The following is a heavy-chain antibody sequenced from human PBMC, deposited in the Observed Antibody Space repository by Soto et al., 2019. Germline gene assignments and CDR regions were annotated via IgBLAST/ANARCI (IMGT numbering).Heavy chain of an antibody. D-gene: IGHD3-22*01. V-gene: IGHV3-23*01. CDR3: AKDYYNESTGLFFDS. J-gene: IGHJ4*02. CDR1: GFSLGRYA. Sequence: EVQLLESGGALVQPGGSLRLSCEASGFSLGRYAMSWVRQAPGKGLEWISVISASGSSVSYADSVKGRFTISKDNSENTLFLQVNSLRVEDTAVYYCAKDYYNESTGLFFDSWGQGTLVTVSS. CDR2: ISASGSSV.